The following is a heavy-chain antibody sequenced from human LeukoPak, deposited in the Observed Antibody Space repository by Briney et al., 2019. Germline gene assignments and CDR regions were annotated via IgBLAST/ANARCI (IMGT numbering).Heavy chain of an antibody. CDR1: XFTXXXYW. Sequence: XAAXXFTXXXYWMHWVRQAPGKGLVWVSRINSDGSSTIYADSVKGRFTISRDNAKNTLYLQMNSLRAEDTAVYYCARDLAVAGPLDYWGQGTLVTVSS. V-gene: IGHV3-74*01. CDR3: ARDLAVAGPLDY. J-gene: IGHJ4*02. CDR2: INSDGSST. D-gene: IGHD6-19*01.